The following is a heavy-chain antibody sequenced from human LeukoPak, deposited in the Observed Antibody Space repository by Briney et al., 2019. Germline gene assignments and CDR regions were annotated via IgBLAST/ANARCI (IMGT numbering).Heavy chain of an antibody. D-gene: IGHD3-10*01. CDR1: GFTFDDYA. CDR3: AKVEFGTRGGFDY. CDR2: ISWNSGSI. J-gene: IGHJ4*02. V-gene: IGHV3-9*01. Sequence: GGSLRLSCAASGFTFDDYAMHCVRQAPGKGLEWVSGISWNSGSIGYADSVKGRFTISRDNAKNSLYLQMNSLRAEDTALYYCAKVEFGTRGGFDYWGQGTLVTVSS.